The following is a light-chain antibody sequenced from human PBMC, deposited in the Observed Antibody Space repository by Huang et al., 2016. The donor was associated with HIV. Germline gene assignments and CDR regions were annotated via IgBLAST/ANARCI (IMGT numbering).Light chain of an antibody. CDR2: GAS. CDR1: QSVSSSD. J-gene: IGKJ1*01. CDR3: QQYGSSPWT. V-gene: IGKV3-20*01. Sequence: EIVLTQSPGTLSLSPGERATLSCRASQSVSSSDLAWYQQKPGQAPTLLIYGASSRATGIPDRFSGSGSGTAFTLTISRLEPEDFAVYYCQQYGSSPWTFGQGTKVEIK.